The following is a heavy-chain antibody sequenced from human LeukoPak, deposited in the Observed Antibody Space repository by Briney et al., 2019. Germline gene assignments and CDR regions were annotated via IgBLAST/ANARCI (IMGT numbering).Heavy chain of an antibody. J-gene: IGHJ3*02. D-gene: IGHD3-3*01. V-gene: IGHV3-30-3*01. CDR3: ARETSYYDFWSGYHI. Sequence: PGRSLRLSCAASGFTFSSYAMHWVRQAPGKGLEWVAVISYDGSSKYYADSVKGRFTISRDNSKNTLYLQMNSLRAEDTAVYYCARETSYYDFWSGYHIWGQGTMVTVSS. CDR1: GFTFSSYA. CDR2: ISYDGSSK.